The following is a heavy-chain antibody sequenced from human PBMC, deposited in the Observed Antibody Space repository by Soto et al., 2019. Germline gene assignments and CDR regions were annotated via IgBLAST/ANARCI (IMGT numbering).Heavy chain of an antibody. Sequence: LSLTCAVYGGSFSGYYWSWIRQPPGKGLEWIGEINHSGSTNYNPSLKSRVTISVDTSKNQFSLKLSSVTAADTAVYYCARGLTYYDILTGYYNGPSFDYWGQGTLVTVSS. CDR3: ARGLTYYDILTGYYNGPSFDY. CDR2: INHSGST. V-gene: IGHV4-34*01. CDR1: GGSFSGYY. D-gene: IGHD3-9*01. J-gene: IGHJ4*02.